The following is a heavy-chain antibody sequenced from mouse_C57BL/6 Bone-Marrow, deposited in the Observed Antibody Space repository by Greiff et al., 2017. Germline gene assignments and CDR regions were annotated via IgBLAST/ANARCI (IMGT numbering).Heavy chain of an antibody. CDR1: GYSFTDYN. V-gene: IGHV1-39*01. CDR3: ARWSTTNYLDY. J-gene: IGHJ2*01. Sequence: EVKLQESGPELVKPGASVKISCTASGYSFTDYNMHWVKQSNGKSLEWIGVINPNYGTTSYNQKFKGKATFTVDQSSSTAYMQLNSLPSEDSAVYYCARWSTTNYLDYWGQGTTLTVSS. CDR2: INPNYGTT. D-gene: IGHD1-1*01.